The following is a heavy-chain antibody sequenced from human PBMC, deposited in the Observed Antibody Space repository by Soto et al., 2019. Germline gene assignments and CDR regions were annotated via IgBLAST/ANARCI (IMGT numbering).Heavy chain of an antibody. Sequence: QIQLVQSGAEVKKPGASVKVSCKASGLTFSDYGFSWVRQAPGRGLEWMGWISAFNGETNYTQKSEGRVAMTTDAATTTAYMELRSLTVDDTAVYYCVRDQQWLLPVPLNFDYWGQGTVVTVSS. CDR3: VRDQQWLLPVPLNFDY. CDR2: ISAFNGET. CDR1: GLTFSDYG. V-gene: IGHV1-18*01. J-gene: IGHJ4*02. D-gene: IGHD6-19*01.